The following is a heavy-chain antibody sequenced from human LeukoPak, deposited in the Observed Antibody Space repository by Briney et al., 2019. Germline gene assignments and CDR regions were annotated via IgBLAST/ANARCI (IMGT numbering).Heavy chain of an antibody. CDR1: GFTFSSYS. Sequence: PGGSLRLSCAASGFTFSSYSMNWVRQAPGKGLEWVSSISSSSSYIYYADSVKGRFTISRDNAKNSLYLQMNSLRAEDTAVYYCAILLPNYCGSGSTDWGQGTLVAVSS. J-gene: IGHJ4*02. D-gene: IGHD3-10*01. CDR2: ISSSSSYI. V-gene: IGHV3-21*01. CDR3: AILLPNYCGSGSTD.